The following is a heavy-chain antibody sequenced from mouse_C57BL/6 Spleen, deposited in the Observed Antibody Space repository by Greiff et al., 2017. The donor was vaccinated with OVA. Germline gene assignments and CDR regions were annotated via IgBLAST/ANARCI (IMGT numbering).Heavy chain of an antibody. CDR3: ARGTTVVARDWYFDV. V-gene: IGHV5-17*01. J-gene: IGHJ1*03. Sequence: EVQLVESGGGLVKPGGSLKLSCAASGFTFSDYGMHWVRQAPEKGLEWVAYISSGSSTIYYADTVKGRFTISRDNAKNTLFLQMTSLRSEDTAMYYCARGTTVVARDWYFDVWGTGTTVTVSS. CDR2: ISSGSSTI. CDR1: GFTFSDYG. D-gene: IGHD1-1*01.